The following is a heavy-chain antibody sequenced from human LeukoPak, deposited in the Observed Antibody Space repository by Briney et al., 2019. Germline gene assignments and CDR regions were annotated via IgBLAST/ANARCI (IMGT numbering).Heavy chain of an antibody. D-gene: IGHD1-26*01. CDR3: ARVPFMGYYYYMDV. CDR2: IYNSGST. J-gene: IGHJ6*03. CDR1: GGSISRGSYY. Sequence: PSETLSLTCAVSGGSISRGSYYWSWVRQPAGKGLGRIGRIYNSGSTHYNPSLKSRVTISVDTSKNQFSLKLSSVTAADTAVYYCARVPFMGYYYYMDVWGKGTTVTVSS. V-gene: IGHV4-61*02.